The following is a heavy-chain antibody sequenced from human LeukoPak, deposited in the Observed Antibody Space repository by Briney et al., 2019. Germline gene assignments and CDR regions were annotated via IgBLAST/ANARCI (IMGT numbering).Heavy chain of an antibody. CDR2: IDGNGDNT. CDR3: ARDNYYDSSGLGY. Sequence: GGSLRLSFAASGFTFSSYAVSWVRQAPGKGLEWVSTIDGNGDNTYYADSVKGRFTISRDNSKNTLYLQMNSLRAEDTAVYYCARDNYYDSSGLGYWGQGTLVTVSS. D-gene: IGHD3-22*01. V-gene: IGHV3-23*01. J-gene: IGHJ4*02. CDR1: GFTFSSYA.